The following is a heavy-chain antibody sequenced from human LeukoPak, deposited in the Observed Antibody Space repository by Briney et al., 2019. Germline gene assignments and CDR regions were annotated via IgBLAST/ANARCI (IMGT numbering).Heavy chain of an antibody. D-gene: IGHD2-2*02. J-gene: IGHJ4*02. CDR1: GYTFTSYY. CDR3: ASETIRGYCSSTSCYTGDDY. V-gene: IGHV1-46*01. Sequence: ASVKVSCKASGYTFTSYYMHWVRQAPGQGLEWMGIINPSGGSTSYAQKFQGRVTMTRDTSTSTVYMELSSLRSEDTAVYYFASETIRGYCSSTSCYTGDDYWGQGTLVTVSS. CDR2: INPSGGST.